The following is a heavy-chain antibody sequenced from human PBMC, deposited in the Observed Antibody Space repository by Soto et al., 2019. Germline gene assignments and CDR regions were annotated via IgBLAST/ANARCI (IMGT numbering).Heavy chain of an antibody. CDR3: AKALGDIVLMVYARGGFDY. Sequence: GGSLRLSCAASGFTFSSYAMSWVRQAPGKGLEWVSAISGSGGSTYYADSVKGRFPISRDNSKNTLYLQMNSLRAEDTAVYYCAKALGDIVLMVYARGGFDYWGQGTLVTVSS. J-gene: IGHJ4*02. D-gene: IGHD2-8*01. V-gene: IGHV3-23*01. CDR1: GFTFSSYA. CDR2: ISGSGGST.